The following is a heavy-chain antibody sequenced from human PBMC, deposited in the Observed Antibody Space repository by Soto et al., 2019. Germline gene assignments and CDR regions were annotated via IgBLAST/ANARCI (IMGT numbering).Heavy chain of an antibody. CDR3: ARGVGPYYYDSSGSQVSYYYYYYGMDA. D-gene: IGHD3-22*01. V-gene: IGHV1-69*06. Sequence: SVKVSCKASGGTFSSYAISWVRQAPGQGLEWMGGIIPIFGTASYAQKFQGRVTITADKSTSTAYMELSSLRSEDTAVYYCARGVGPYYYDSSGSQVSYYYYYYGMDAWG. CDR2: IIPIFGTA. J-gene: IGHJ6*02. CDR1: GGTFSSYA.